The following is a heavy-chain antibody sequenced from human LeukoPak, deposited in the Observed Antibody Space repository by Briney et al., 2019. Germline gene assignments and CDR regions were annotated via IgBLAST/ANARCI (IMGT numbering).Heavy chain of an antibody. J-gene: IGHJ4*02. V-gene: IGHV4-39*07. CDR3: ARVFDS. CDR2: VFYTGKT. Sequence: PSETLSLTCTVSGGSVSTSDYYWGWIRQSPVKGLEWIGDVFYTGKTNYNPSLRGRATISIDTSKNQFSLKLTYVTAADSAVYYCARVFDSWGQGTLVTVSS. CDR1: GGSVSTSDYY.